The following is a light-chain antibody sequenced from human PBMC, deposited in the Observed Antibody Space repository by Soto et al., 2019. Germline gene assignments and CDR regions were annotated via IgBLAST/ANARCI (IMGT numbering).Light chain of an antibody. J-gene: IGKJ1*01. Sequence: DIRMTQSPSTLSVSVGDRVTITCRASQTISSWLAWYQQKPGKAPKLLIYEASSLGSGVPSRFSGSGSGTEFTLTISSLQPDDFATYYCQQYNSYSETFGQGTKVDIK. CDR3: QQYNSYSET. CDR2: EAS. V-gene: IGKV1-5*03. CDR1: QTISSW.